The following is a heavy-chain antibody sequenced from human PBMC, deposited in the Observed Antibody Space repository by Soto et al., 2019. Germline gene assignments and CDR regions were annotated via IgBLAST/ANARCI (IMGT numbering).Heavy chain of an antibody. CDR1: GFTFSSYS. CDR3: AREGSLYNDYISKCADY. D-gene: IGHD4-4*01. V-gene: IGHV3-21*01. J-gene: IGHJ4*02. CDR2: ISTTSSYI. Sequence: ESGGGLVKPGGSLRLSCEASGFTFSSYSMIWVRQAPGKGLEWVSSISTTSSYIYYADSVKGRFTISRDNAKNSLYLLMNSLRAEDTAVYYCAREGSLYNDYISKCADYWGQGTLVTVSS.